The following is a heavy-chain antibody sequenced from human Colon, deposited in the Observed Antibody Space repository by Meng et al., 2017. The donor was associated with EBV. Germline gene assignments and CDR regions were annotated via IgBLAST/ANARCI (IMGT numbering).Heavy chain of an antibody. D-gene: IGHD3-10*01. Sequence: VPLQESGPGSVEPAQHLSPTWPVSGGSITSGGYYWTWIRQPPGKGLEWIGYIFYTGSTYYNPSLKSRVTISLDTSKNQFSLKLSSVTAADTAVYYCARDQIGGDGWFDPWGRGTLVTVSS. CDR1: GGSITSGGYY. J-gene: IGHJ5*02. V-gene: IGHV4-30-4*01. CDR2: IFYTGST. CDR3: ARDQIGGDGWFDP.